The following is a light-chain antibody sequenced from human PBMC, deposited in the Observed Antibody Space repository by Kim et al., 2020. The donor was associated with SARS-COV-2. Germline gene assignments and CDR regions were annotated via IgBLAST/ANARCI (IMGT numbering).Light chain of an antibody. CDR2: GAS. CDR3: QQYNNWLS. Sequence: LSVSPAERATLSCRAGQSVSSNLAWYQKKPGQGLRLLIYGASTRASGIPARFSGSGSGTEFTLTISSLQSEDFAVYYCQQYNNWLSFGQGTKLEI. CDR1: QSVSSN. J-gene: IGKJ2*01. V-gene: IGKV3-15*01.